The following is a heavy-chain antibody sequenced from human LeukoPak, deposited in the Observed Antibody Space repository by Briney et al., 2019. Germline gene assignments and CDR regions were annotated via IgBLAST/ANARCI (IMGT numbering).Heavy chain of an antibody. Sequence: GGSLRLSCAASGFTFSSHSMNWVRQAPGKGLEWVSSISSSSSYIYYADSVKGRFTISRDNSKNTLYLQMNSLRAEDTAVYYCAKDTGSGYDYFSYYFDFWGQGTLVTVSS. CDR2: ISSSSSYI. V-gene: IGHV3-21*04. CDR1: GFTFSSHS. CDR3: AKDTGSGYDYFSYYFDF. J-gene: IGHJ4*02. D-gene: IGHD5-12*01.